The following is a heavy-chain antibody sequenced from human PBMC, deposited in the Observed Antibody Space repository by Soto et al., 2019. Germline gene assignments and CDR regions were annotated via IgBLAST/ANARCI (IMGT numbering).Heavy chain of an antibody. J-gene: IGHJ6*02. V-gene: IGHV4-34*01. CDR2: INHSGST. D-gene: IGHD6-19*01. CDR3: ARAPSIAVAGTTIYYYYYGMDV. Sequence: SETLSLTCAVYGGSFSGYYWSWICQPPGKGLEWIGEINHSGSTNYNPSLKSRVTISVDTSKNQFSLKLSSVTAADTAVYYCARAPSIAVAGTTIYYYYYGMDVWGQGTTVTVSS. CDR1: GGSFSGYY.